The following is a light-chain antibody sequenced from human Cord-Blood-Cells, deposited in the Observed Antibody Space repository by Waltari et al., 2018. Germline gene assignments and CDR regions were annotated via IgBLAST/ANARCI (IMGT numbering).Light chain of an antibody. V-gene: IGLV4-60*03. CDR1: SGHSSSI. Sequence: QPVLTQSSSASASLGSSVKLTSTLTSGHSSSIIDWHQQQPGKAPRYLMKLEGSGSYNKGSGVPDRFSGSSSGADRYLTISNLQSEDEADYYCETWDSNIWVFGGGTKLTVL. CDR2: LEGSGSY. CDR3: ETWDSNIWV. J-gene: IGLJ3*02.